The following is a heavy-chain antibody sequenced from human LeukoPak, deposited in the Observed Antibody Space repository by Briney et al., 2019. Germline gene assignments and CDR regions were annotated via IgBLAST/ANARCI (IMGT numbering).Heavy chain of an antibody. Sequence: SETLSLTCTVSGGSISSYYWSWIRQPPGKGLEWIGYIYYSGSTNYNPSLKGRVTISVDTSKNQFSLKLSSVTAADTAVYYCARYVVVGPAAHRVGAFDIWGQGTMVTVSS. CDR2: IYYSGST. CDR1: GGSISSYY. V-gene: IGHV4-59*01. CDR3: ARYVVVGPAAHRVGAFDI. D-gene: IGHD2-2*01. J-gene: IGHJ3*02.